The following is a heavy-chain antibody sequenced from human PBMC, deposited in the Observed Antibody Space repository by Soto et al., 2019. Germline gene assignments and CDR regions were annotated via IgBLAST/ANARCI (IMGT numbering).Heavy chain of an antibody. CDR1: GFTFSSYC. V-gene: IGHV3-7*01. J-gene: IGHJ4*02. CDR3: ARVVGATQMDFDY. CDR2: IKQDGSEK. D-gene: IGHD1-26*01. Sequence: EVQLVESGGGLVQPGESLRLSCAASGFTFSSYCMTWVRQAPGKGLEWVANIKQDGSEKYYVDSVRGRFTMSRDNAKNSLYLQMNSLRAEDTAVYYCARVVGATQMDFDYWGQGTLVTVSS.